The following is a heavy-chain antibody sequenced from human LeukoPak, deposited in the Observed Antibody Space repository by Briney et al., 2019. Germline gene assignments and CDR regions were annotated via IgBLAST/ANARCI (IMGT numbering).Heavy chain of an antibody. Sequence: PSETLSLTCTVSGGSISSSSYYWGWIRQPPGKGLEWIGRIYYSGSTYYNPSLESRVTISVDTSKNQFSLKLSSVTAADTAVYYCARHQRYCSSTSCYSDWFDPWGQGTLVTVSS. CDR3: ARHQRYCSSTSCYSDWFDP. J-gene: IGHJ5*02. V-gene: IGHV4-39*01. CDR2: IYYSGST. D-gene: IGHD2-2*01. CDR1: GGSISSSSYY.